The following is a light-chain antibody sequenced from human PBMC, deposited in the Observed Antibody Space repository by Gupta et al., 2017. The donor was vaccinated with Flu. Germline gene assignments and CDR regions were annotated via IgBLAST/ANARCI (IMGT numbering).Light chain of an antibody. V-gene: IGLV1-51*01. CDR2: DNN. CDR3: GTWDNSLSAVV. J-gene: IGLJ2*01. CDR1: NSNIGENY. Sequence: QSVLTQPPSVSAPPGQKVTISCSGSNSNIGENYVSWYQQLPGTAPKLLIYDNNKRPSGIPDRFSGSKSGTSATLGITGLQTGDEADYYCGTWDNSLSAVVFGGGTKLTVL.